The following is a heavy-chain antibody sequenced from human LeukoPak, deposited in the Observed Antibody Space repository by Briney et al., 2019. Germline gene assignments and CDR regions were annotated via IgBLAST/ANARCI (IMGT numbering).Heavy chain of an antibody. Sequence: GESLKISCKGSGYSFTSYWIGWVRQMPGKGLEWMGIIYPGDSDTRYSPSFQGQVTISADKSISTAYLQWSSLKASGTAMYYCARHISSGSYYYYYYMDVWGKGTTVTVSS. CDR2: IYPGDSDT. J-gene: IGHJ6*03. CDR1: GYSFTSYW. D-gene: IGHD1-26*01. V-gene: IGHV5-51*01. CDR3: ARHISSGSYYYYYYMDV.